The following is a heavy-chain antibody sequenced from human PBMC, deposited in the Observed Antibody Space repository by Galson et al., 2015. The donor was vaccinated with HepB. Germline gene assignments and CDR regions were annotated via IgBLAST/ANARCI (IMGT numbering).Heavy chain of an antibody. Sequence: CAISGDSVSSNSAAWNRIRQSPSRGLEWLGRTYYRSKWYNDYAVSVKSRITINPDTSKNQFSLQLNSVTPEDTAVYYCAHTLIGSRDAFDIWGQGTMVTVSS. D-gene: IGHD3-10*01. CDR1: GDSVSSNSAA. V-gene: IGHV6-1*01. CDR2: TYYRSKWYN. J-gene: IGHJ3*02. CDR3: AHTLIGSRDAFDI.